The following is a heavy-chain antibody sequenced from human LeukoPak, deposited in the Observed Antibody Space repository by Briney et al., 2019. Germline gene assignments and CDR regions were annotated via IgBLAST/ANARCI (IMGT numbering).Heavy chain of an antibody. CDR3: ARNKAGDLDY. CDR1: GFTFSSYS. V-gene: IGHV3-48*01. CDR2: ISSSSSTI. J-gene: IGHJ4*02. Sequence: GGSLRLSCAASGFTFSSYSMNRVRQAPGKGLEWVSYISSSSSTIYYADSVKGRFTISRDNAKNSLYLQMNSLRAEDTAVYYCARNKAGDLDYWGQGTLVTVPS. D-gene: IGHD3-10*01.